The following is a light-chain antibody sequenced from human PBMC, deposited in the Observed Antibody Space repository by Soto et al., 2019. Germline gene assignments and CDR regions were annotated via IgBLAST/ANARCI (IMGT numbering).Light chain of an antibody. V-gene: IGKV3-20*01. CDR2: GAS. CDR3: QQYAASPRT. CDR1: QSVSNNY. J-gene: IGKJ1*01. Sequence: EVVLTQSPGTLSLSPRERATLSCRASQSVSNNYLAWYQHKPGQAPRLLIYGASNRAPGIPDRFSGSGSGPDFTLTISRLEPEDFAVYYCQQYAASPRTFGQGTLVEGK.